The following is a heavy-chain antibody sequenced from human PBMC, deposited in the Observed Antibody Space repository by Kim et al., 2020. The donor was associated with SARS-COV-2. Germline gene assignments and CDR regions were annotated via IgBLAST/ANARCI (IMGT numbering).Heavy chain of an antibody. Sequence: SQTLSLTCSVSGGATRSAGYYWSWIRQHPGRGLEWIGYIYYTGSRSYNPSLQSRVIISVDTSKNQFSLNLSSLTAADTAVYYCAREGCSGGSCYDYWGPGTRVTVSS. V-gene: IGHV4-31*02. J-gene: IGHJ4*02. CDR3: AREGCSGGSCYDY. CDR2: IYYTGSR. D-gene: IGHD2-15*01. CDR1: GGATRSAGYY.